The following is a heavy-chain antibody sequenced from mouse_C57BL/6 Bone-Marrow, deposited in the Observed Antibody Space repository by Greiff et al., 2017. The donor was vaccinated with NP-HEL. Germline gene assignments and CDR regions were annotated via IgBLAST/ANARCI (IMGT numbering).Heavy chain of an antibody. CDR2: INPGSGGT. CDR1: GYAFTNYL. J-gene: IGHJ2*01. CDR3: AREGDQAGDY. D-gene: IGHD2-13*01. Sequence: VQLVESGAELVRPGTSVKVSCKASGYAFTNYLIEWVKQRPGQGLEWIGVINPGSGGTNYNEKFKGKATLTADKSSSTAYMQLSSLTSEDSAVYFCAREGDQAGDYWGQGTTLTVSS. V-gene: IGHV1-54*01.